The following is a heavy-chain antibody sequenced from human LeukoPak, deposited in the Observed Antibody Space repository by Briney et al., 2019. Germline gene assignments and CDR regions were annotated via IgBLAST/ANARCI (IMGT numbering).Heavy chain of an antibody. Sequence: GGSLRLSCAASGFTVSNNYMSWVRQAPGKGLEWVSVIYSGGSTYYADSVKGRFTISRDNSKNTLYLQMNSLRAEDTAVYYCARGRVSVYSSSRYYGYWGQGTLVTVSS. V-gene: IGHV3-66*01. CDR2: IYSGGST. D-gene: IGHD6-13*01. CDR3: ARGRVSVYSSSRYYGY. J-gene: IGHJ4*02. CDR1: GFTVSNNY.